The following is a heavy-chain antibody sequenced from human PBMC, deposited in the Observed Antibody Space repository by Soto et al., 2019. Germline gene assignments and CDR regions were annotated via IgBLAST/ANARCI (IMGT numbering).Heavy chain of an antibody. CDR3: AKAYCSNGLCYNTFDC. D-gene: IGHD2-8*01. V-gene: IGHV3-23*01. Sequence: GGSLRLSCAASGLTLSSYAMSWVRQAPGKGLEWVSVISGSGGSTYYADSVKGRFTISRDNSKNTLYLQMNSLRAEDTAVYYCAKAYCSNGLCYNTFDCWGQGTLVTVSS. J-gene: IGHJ4*02. CDR1: GLTLSSYA. CDR2: ISGSGGST.